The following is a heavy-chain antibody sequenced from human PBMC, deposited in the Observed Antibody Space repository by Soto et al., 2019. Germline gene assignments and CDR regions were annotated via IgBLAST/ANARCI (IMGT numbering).Heavy chain of an antibody. CDR1: GGSISSSPYY. CDR2: IYYNGNT. CDR3: ARHGPLTNNWNQLNC. V-gene: IGHV4-39*01. Sequence: QLQLQESGPGLVKPSETLSLTCTVSGGSISSSPYYWAWIRQPPGKGLKWIGNIYYNGNTFYNPSLRSRVTISIDTSKCQFSLGLSSVTASDTAVYYCARHGPLTNNWNQLNCWGQGTLVTVSS. D-gene: IGHD1-1*01. J-gene: IGHJ4*02.